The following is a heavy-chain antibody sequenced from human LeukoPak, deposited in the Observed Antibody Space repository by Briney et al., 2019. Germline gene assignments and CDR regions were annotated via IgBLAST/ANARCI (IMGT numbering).Heavy chain of an antibody. V-gene: IGHV1-2*02. CDR3: ARVTVGAFDASDI. CDR1: GYTFTGYY. J-gene: IGHJ3*02. CDR2: INPNSGGT. Sequence: ASVKVSCKASGYTFTGYYMHWVRQAPGQGLEWMGWINPNSGGTNYAQQFQGRVTMTRDTSISTAYMELSRLRSDDTAVYYCARVTVGAFDASDIWGQGTMVTVSS. D-gene: IGHD1-26*01.